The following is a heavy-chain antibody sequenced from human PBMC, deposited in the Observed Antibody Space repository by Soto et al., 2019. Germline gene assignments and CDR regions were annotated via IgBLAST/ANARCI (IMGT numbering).Heavy chain of an antibody. Sequence: GESLKISCKGSGYSFTSYWIGWVRQMPGKXLEWMGIIYPGDSDTRYSPSFQGQVTISADKSISTAYLQWSSLKASDTAMYYCARHIVRYCSSTSCYWFDYWGQGTLVTVSS. D-gene: IGHD2-2*01. J-gene: IGHJ4*02. CDR1: GYSFTSYW. V-gene: IGHV5-51*01. CDR2: IYPGDSDT. CDR3: ARHIVRYCSSTSCYWFDY.